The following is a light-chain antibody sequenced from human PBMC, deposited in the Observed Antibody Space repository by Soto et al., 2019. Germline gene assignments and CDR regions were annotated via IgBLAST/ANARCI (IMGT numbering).Light chain of an antibody. J-gene: IGKJ1*01. V-gene: IGKV3-11*01. CDR1: ESVTDY. CDR3: PQPTDWPWT. CDR2: DVS. Sequence: EFVLTQSPATLSLCPGERGTLSCRASESVTDYLAWYQQKPGQAPRLLVYDVSYRAAGIPTRFSGGGSGTDFTLTISNVEPEDFAVYYCPQPTDWPWTFRHGTQVDIK.